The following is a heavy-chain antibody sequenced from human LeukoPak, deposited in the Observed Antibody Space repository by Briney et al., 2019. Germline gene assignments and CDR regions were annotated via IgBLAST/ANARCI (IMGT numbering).Heavy chain of an antibody. CDR1: GSSISRGVYY. D-gene: IGHD3-10*01. CDR3: ARAPEYGWGSYLFY. Sequence: SLSLTCTVSGSSISRGVYYWGWIRQHGGKGLEWIGRILTRGTTNYNPSLKSRVTISVDRPKRQFSRNLSSVTAADTGVYYCARAPEYGWGSYLFYWGQGIQVTVSS. CDR2: ILTRGTT. V-gene: IGHV4-61*02. J-gene: IGHJ4*02.